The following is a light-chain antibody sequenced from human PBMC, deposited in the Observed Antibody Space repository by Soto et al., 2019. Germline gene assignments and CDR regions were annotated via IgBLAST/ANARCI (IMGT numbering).Light chain of an antibody. CDR2: GAS. J-gene: IGKJ1*01. CDR3: QQYGSSGT. CDR1: QSINSK. V-gene: IGKV3-15*01. Sequence: ETVMTQSPATLSLSPGERATLSCRASQSINSKLVWYQQKPGQAPRFLIYGASTRATDIPARFRGSGSGTEFTLTISRLEPEDFAVYYCQQYGSSGTFGQGTKVDIK.